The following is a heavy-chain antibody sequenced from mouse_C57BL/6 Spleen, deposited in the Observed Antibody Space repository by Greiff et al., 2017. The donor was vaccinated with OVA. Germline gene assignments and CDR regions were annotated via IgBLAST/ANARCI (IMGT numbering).Heavy chain of an antibody. CDR2: IHPNSGST. Sequence: QVQLQQPGAELVKPGASVKLSCKASGYTFTSYWMHWVKQRPGQGLEWIGMIHPNSGSTNYNEKFKSKATLTVDKSSSTAYMQLSSLTSEDSAVYYCARKADGYPFAYWGQGTLVTVSA. J-gene: IGHJ3*01. D-gene: IGHD2-3*01. CDR3: ARKADGYPFAY. V-gene: IGHV1-64*01. CDR1: GYTFTSYW.